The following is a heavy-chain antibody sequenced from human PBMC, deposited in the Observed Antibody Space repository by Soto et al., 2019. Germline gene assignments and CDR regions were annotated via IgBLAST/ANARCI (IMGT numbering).Heavy chain of an antibody. CDR3: ARGGVGPGLYFDH. V-gene: IGHV3-7*05. CDR2: IKYDGAEK. CDR1: GFTFSDYW. Sequence: GGSLRLSCAASGFTFSDYWMNWVRQAPWKGLEWVASIKYDGAEKTYVDSVKGRFTISRDNPKNSVYLQMASLRAEDTAVYYCARGGVGPGLYFDHWGQGTLVTVSS. D-gene: IGHD3-10*01. J-gene: IGHJ4*02.